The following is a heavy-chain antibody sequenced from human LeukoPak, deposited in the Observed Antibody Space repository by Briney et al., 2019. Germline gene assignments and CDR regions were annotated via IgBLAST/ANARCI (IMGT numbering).Heavy chain of an antibody. CDR3: AIVGATGGAFDI. V-gene: IGHV4-61*02. Sequence: PSETLSLTCTVSGGPISSGSYYWSWIRQPAGKGLEWIGRIYTSGSTNYNPSLKSRVTISVDTSKNQFSLKLSSVTAADTAVYYCAIVGATGGAFDIWGQGTMVTVSS. J-gene: IGHJ3*02. D-gene: IGHD1-26*01. CDR1: GGPISSGSYY. CDR2: IYTSGST.